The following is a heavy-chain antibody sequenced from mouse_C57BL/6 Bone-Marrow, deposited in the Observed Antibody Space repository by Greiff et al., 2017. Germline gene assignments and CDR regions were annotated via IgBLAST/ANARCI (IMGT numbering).Heavy chain of an antibody. V-gene: IGHV1-61*01. Sequence: VQLQQPGAELVRPGSSVKLSCKASGYTFTSYWMDWVKQRPGQGLEWIGNIYPSDSETNYNQKFKDKATLTVDKSSSTAYMQLSSLTAEDSAVYYCASGSTTGVASADYWGQGTTLTVSS. CDR1: GYTFTSYW. CDR2: IYPSDSET. D-gene: IGHD1-1*01. J-gene: IGHJ2*01. CDR3: ASGSTTGVASADY.